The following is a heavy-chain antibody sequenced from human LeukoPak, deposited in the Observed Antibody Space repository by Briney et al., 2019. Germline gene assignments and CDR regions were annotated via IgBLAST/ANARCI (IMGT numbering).Heavy chain of an antibody. Sequence: KPSETLSLTCTVSGGSISSYYWSWIRQPPGKGLEWIGYIYYSGSTNYNPSLKSRVTISVDTSKNQFSLKLSSVTAADTAVYYCASDLSGGYDYMDVWGKGTTVTTSS. CDR2: IYYSGST. D-gene: IGHD3-9*01. J-gene: IGHJ6*03. CDR1: GGSISSYY. V-gene: IGHV4-59*01. CDR3: ASDLSGGYDYMDV.